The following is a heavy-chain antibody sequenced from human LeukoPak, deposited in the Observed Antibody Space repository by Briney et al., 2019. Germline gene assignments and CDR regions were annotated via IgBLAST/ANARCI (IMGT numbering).Heavy chain of an antibody. CDR2: INPSGGST. J-gene: IGHJ4*02. Sequence: ASVKVSCKASGYTFTSYDINWVRQATGQGLEWMGIINPSGGSTSYAQKFQGRVTMTRDTSTSTVYMELSSLRSEDTAVYYCARVFYSSSWYRGGFDYWGQGTLVTVSS. D-gene: IGHD6-13*01. V-gene: IGHV1-46*01. CDR3: ARVFYSSSWYRGGFDY. CDR1: GYTFTSYD.